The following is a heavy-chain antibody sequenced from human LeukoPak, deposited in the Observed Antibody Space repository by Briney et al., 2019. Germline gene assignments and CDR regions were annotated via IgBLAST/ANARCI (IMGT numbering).Heavy chain of an antibody. J-gene: IGHJ6*02. CDR1: GFAVSSNY. CDR2: IYSGGST. Sequence: GGSLRLSCAASGFAVSSNYMSWVRQAPGKGLEWVSVIYSGGSTYYADSVKGRFTISRDNSKNTLYLQMNSLRAEDTAVYYCARDLNYDFWSGYPHYYGMDVWGQGTTVTVSS. V-gene: IGHV3-53*01. D-gene: IGHD3-3*01. CDR3: ARDLNYDFWSGYPHYYGMDV.